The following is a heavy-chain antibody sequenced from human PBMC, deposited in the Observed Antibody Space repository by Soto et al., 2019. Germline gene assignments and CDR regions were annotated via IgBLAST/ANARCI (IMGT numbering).Heavy chain of an antibody. CDR3: ARRPHCSGGICYYGLDN. CDR1: GYTFTNSD. J-gene: IGHJ4*02. Sequence: ASVKVSCEASGYTFTNSDINWVRQAPGQGLEWMGWMNPDSGHAAYAQKFQGRVTLTTSTSTSTVYMEMRSLGSEDTAVYYCARRPHCSGGICYYGLDNWGQGTLVTVSS. CDR2: MNPDSGHA. D-gene: IGHD2-15*01. V-gene: IGHV1-8*01.